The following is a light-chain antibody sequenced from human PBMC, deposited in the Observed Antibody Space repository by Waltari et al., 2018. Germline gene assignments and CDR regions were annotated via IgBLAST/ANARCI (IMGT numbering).Light chain of an antibody. J-gene: IGLJ2*01. Sequence: QSALTQPASVSGSPGQSITISCTGTSSDVGGYNYVSWYQKHPGKAPKLLIYDVSKRPSVVSNRFSASKSGNTASLIISGLQADDEADYYCSSYTSSTTLLLIFGGGTKLTVL. V-gene: IGLV2-14*03. CDR2: DVS. CDR3: SSYTSSTTLLLI. CDR1: SSDVGGYNY.